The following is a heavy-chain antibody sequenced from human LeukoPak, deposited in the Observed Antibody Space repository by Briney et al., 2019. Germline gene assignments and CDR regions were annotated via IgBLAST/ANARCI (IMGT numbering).Heavy chain of an antibody. D-gene: IGHD2-15*01. Sequence: GASVKVSCKASGYTFTSYGISWVRQAPGQGLEWMGWISAYNGNTNYAQKLQGRVTMTTDTSTSTAYMELRSLRSDDTAVYYCARGPIRPRDIVVVVAATMEYYFDYWGQGTLVTVSS. CDR1: GYTFTSYG. J-gene: IGHJ4*02. CDR2: ISAYNGNT. CDR3: ARGPIRPRDIVVVVAATMEYYFDY. V-gene: IGHV1-18*01.